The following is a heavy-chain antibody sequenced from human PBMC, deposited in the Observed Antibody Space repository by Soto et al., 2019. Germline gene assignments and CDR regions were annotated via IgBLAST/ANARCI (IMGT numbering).Heavy chain of an antibody. D-gene: IGHD2-21*01. CDR3: ARQPTTGDTDLWFDP. CDR2: IFYSGST. V-gene: IGHV4-39*01. J-gene: IGHJ5*02. CDR1: GGSISTSRSY. Sequence: QLQLLESGPGLVKASETLSLTCSVSGGSISTSRSYWAWIRQPPGKGLGWLANIFYSGSTFYNPSLASRFSVSVDTSKTEFSLKLRSVTAADTAVYYCARQPTTGDTDLWFDPWGQGTLVTVSS.